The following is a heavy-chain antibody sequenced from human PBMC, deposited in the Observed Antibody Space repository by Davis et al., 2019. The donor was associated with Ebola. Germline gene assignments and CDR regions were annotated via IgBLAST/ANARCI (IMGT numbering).Heavy chain of an antibody. V-gene: IGHV3-21*01. CDR1: GFTFSSYA. CDR3: ARDHSSSSVDWFDP. CDR2: ISSSSSYI. J-gene: IGHJ5*02. Sequence: PGGSLRLSCAASGFTFSSYAMSWVRQAPGKGLEWVSSISSSSSYIYYADSVKGRFTISRDNAKNSLYLQMNSLRAEDTAVYYCARDHSSSSVDWFDPWGQGTLVTVSS. D-gene: IGHD6-6*01.